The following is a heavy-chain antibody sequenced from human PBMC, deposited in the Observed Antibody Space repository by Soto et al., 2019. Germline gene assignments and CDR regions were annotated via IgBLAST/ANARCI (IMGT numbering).Heavy chain of an antibody. J-gene: IGHJ4*02. CDR1: GFTFRNHS. Sequence: EVQLLESGGDLVPPGGSLRLSCEVSGFTFRNHSMNWVRHTPGEGPEWISFISGDSASIQYADSVGGRFTISRDNAKNSLFLDMNILKHEDTALYYCARGAHSGAWLIDFWGQGTLVTVSS. CDR2: ISGDSASI. V-gene: IGHV3-48*02. CDR3: ARGAHSGAWLIDF. D-gene: IGHD6-19*01.